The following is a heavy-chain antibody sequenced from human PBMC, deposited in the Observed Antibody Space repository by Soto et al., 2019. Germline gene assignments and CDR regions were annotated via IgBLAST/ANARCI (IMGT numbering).Heavy chain of an antibody. CDR1: GGSISSYY. CDR2: IYYSGST. Sequence: PSETLSLTCTVSGGSISSYYWSWIRQPPGKGLEWIGYIYYSGSTNYNPSLKSRVTISVDTSKNQFSLKLSSVTAADTAVYYCASSSSWYGGFDYWGQGTLVTVSS. V-gene: IGHV4-59*08. CDR3: ASSSSWYGGFDY. J-gene: IGHJ4*02. D-gene: IGHD6-13*01.